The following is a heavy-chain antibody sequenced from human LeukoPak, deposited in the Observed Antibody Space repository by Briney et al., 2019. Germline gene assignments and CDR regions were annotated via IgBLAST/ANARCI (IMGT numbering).Heavy chain of an antibody. V-gene: IGHV3-21*05. CDR3: ARDYNFDY. CDR2: ISSSGSDI. J-gene: IGHJ4*02. CDR1: GFTFSSYS. Sequence: GGSLRLSCAASGFTFSSYSMNWVRQAPGKGLEWISYISSSGSDIYYADSVKGRFTISRDNAKNSLYLQMNSLRAEDTAVYYCARDYNFDYWGQGTLVTVSS.